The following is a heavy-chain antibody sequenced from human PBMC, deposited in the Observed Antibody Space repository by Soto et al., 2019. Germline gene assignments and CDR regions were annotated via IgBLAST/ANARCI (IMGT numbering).Heavy chain of an antibody. CDR3: AITSYYYDSSGYYPNFPIDY. CDR2: IYYSGST. V-gene: IGHV4-39*01. D-gene: IGHD3-22*01. Sequence: SETLSLTCTVSGGSISSSSYYWGWIRQPPGKGLEWIGSIYYSGSTYYNPSLKSRVTISVDTSTNQFSLKLSSVTAADTAVYYCAITSYYYDSSGYYPNFPIDYWGQGTLVTVSS. J-gene: IGHJ4*02. CDR1: GGSISSSSYY.